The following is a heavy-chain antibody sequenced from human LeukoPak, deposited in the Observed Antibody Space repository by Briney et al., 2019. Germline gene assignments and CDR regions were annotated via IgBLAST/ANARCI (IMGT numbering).Heavy chain of an antibody. J-gene: IGHJ5*02. CDR1: GFTLSSYE. D-gene: IGHD3-10*01. Sequence: GGSLRLSCAASGFTLSSYEMNWFRQAPGKGLEWVSYISSSGSTIYYADSVKGRFTISGDNAKNSLYLQMNSLRVEDMAVYYCARDLVVRGRWSWFDPRGQGTLVTVSS. CDR2: ISSSGSTI. CDR3: ARDLVVRGRWSWFDP. V-gene: IGHV3-48*03.